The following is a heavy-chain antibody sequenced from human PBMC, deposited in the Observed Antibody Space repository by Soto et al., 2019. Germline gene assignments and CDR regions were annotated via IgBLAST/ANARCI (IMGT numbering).Heavy chain of an antibody. CDR3: TRELIVGPAEYFQH. D-gene: IGHD1-26*01. J-gene: IGHJ1*01. V-gene: IGHV3-7*01. CDR1: VFTFSSYS. CDR2: INQDGSEK. Sequence: PGWYLRLSCAVSVFTFSSYSISWFRQTPGKGLEWVANINQDGSEKYYVDSVKGRFTISRDNAKNSLYLQMNSLRAEDAAVYYCTRELIVGPAEYFQHWGQGTLVTVSS.